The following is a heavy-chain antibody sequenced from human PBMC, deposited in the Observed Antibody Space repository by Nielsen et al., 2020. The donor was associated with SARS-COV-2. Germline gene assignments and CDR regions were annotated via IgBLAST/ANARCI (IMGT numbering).Heavy chain of an antibody. CDR2: IYSGGST. Sequence: GESLKISCAASGFTVSSNYMSWVRQAPGKGLEWVSVIYSGGSTYYADSVKGRFTISRDNSKNTLYLQMNSLRAEDTAVYYCAREVTAAFDIWGQGTMVTVSS. CDR1: GFTVSSNY. J-gene: IGHJ3*02. V-gene: IGHV3-53*01. CDR3: AREVTAAFDI.